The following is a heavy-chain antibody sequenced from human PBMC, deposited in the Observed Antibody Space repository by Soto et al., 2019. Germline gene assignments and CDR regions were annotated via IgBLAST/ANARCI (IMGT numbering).Heavy chain of an antibody. D-gene: IGHD5-18*01. CDR1: GFTFSSYG. V-gene: IGHV3-30*18. J-gene: IGHJ4*02. CDR2: ISYHGSNK. Sequence: QVQLVESGGGVVQPGRSLRLSCAASGFTFSSYGMHWVRQAPGKGLEWVAVISYHGSNKDYADSVKGRFTISRDNSKNTLYLQMSSLRGEDTAVYYCAKDRQLGSSVYYFDYWGQGTLVTVSS. CDR3: AKDRQLGSSVYYFDY.